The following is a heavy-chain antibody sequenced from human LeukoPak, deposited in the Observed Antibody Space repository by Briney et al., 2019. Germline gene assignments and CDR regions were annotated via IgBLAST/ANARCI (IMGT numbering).Heavy chain of an antibody. CDR2: ISYDGSNK. CDR3: ARDLDCSGGSCYSFPSY. Sequence: PVGSLRLSCAASGFTFSSYAMHWVRQAPGKGLEWVAVISYDGSNKYYADSVKGRFTISRDNSKNTLYLQMNSLRAEDTAVYYCARDLDCSGGSCYSFPSYWGQGTLVTVSS. V-gene: IGHV3-30-3*01. CDR1: GFTFSSYA. J-gene: IGHJ4*02. D-gene: IGHD2-15*01.